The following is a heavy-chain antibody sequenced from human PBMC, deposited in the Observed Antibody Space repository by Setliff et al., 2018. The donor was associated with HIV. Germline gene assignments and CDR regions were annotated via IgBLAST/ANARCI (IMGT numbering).Heavy chain of an antibody. CDR3: ARVVDRDYDFWSAYEY. V-gene: IGHV1-2*02. J-gene: IGHJ4*02. CDR2: IIPKSGAT. Sequence: GASVKVSCKASGYTFSNYGISWVRQAPGQGLEWMGLIIPKSGATSYAEKFRGRVTMTRDTSLSTAYMELSWLTSDDTAVYYCARVVDRDYDFWSAYEYWGQGTMVTVSS. D-gene: IGHD3-3*01. CDR1: GYTFSNYG.